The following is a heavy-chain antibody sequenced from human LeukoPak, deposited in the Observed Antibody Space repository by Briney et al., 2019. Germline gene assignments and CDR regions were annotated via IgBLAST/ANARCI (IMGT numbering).Heavy chain of an antibody. D-gene: IGHD5-12*01. Sequence: GGSLRLSCAASGFTFSSYGMHWVRQAPGKGLEWVAVIWYDGSNKYYADSVKGRFTISRDNSKNTLYLQMNSPRAEDTAVYYCAKGRGYSGYQKVDYWGQGTLVTVSS. CDR3: AKGRGYSGYQKVDY. J-gene: IGHJ4*02. V-gene: IGHV3-33*06. CDR1: GFTFSSYG. CDR2: IWYDGSNK.